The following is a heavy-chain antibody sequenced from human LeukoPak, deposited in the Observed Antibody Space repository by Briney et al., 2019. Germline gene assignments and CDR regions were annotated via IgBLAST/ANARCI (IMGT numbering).Heavy chain of an antibody. J-gene: IGHJ4*02. CDR3: ARLYYDILTAYYTFDY. D-gene: IGHD3-9*01. CDR2: IQQDGSEK. Sequence: QPGGSLRLSCAASGFTFSSYWMSWVRQAPGKGLEWVANIQQDGSEKYYVDSVKGRFTISRDNAKNSLYLQMNSLRAEDTAVYYCARLYYDILTAYYTFDYWGQGTLVTVSS. CDR1: GFTFSSYW. V-gene: IGHV3-7*01.